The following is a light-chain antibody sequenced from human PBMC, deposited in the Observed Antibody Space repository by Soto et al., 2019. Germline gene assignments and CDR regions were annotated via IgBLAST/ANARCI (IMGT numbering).Light chain of an antibody. CDR3: QQYGSSPQKT. J-gene: IGKJ2*01. CDR2: GAS. CDR1: QSVSRSY. Sequence: EIVLTQSPGTLSLSPGERATLSCRASQSVSRSYLAWYQQKPGQAPRLLIYGASSRATGIPDRFSGSGSGTDFTLTISSLEPEDSAVYYCQQYGSSPQKTFGQGTKLEIK. V-gene: IGKV3-20*01.